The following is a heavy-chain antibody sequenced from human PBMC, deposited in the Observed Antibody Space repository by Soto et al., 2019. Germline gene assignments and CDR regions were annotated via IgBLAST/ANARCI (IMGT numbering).Heavy chain of an antibody. Sequence: GGSLRLSCAASGFTFSSYAMSWVRQAPGKGLEWVSVIIGSGGSTYYADSVKGRFTISRDNSKNTLYLQMNSLRAEDTAVYYCSKDFGRITMVRGVIIGAFDTWGQGTMVTVSS. CDR1: GFTFSSYA. J-gene: IGHJ3*02. CDR3: SKDFGRITMVRGVIIGAFDT. D-gene: IGHD3-10*01. CDR2: IIGSGGST. V-gene: IGHV3-23*01.